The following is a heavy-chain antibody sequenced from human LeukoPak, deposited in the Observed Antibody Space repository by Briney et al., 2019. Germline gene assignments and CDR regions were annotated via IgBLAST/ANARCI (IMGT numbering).Heavy chain of an antibody. D-gene: IGHD5-18*01. CDR3: AKDLSYGPDY. Sequence: GGSLRLSCAASGFTFSNRGMHWVRQAPGKGLEWLSFIRFDGNPTYSADSVKGRFTISRDNSKYTVYLQMNSLRVEGTAVYYCAKDLSYGPDYWGQGTLVTVSS. J-gene: IGHJ4*02. V-gene: IGHV3-30*02. CDR1: GFTFSNRG. CDR2: IRFDGNPT.